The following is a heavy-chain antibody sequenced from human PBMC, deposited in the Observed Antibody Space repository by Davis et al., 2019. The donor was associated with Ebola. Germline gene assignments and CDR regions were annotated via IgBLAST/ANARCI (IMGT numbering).Heavy chain of an antibody. CDR1: GVSMSTEGYY. D-gene: IGHD1-26*01. J-gene: IGHJ4*02. Sequence: SETLPLTCTVSGVSMSTEGYYWGWIRQTPGKGLEWIAIIYYSGSTHYNPSLKSRVTISVDTSKNQFSLSLNSVTAEDTALYYCARQVGSGRWALDYWGQGILVTVSS. V-gene: IGHV4-39*01. CDR2: IYYSGST. CDR3: ARQVGSGRWALDY.